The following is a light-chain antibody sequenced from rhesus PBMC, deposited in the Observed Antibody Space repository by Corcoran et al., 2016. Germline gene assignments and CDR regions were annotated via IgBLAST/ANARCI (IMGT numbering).Light chain of an antibody. CDR2: EVS. CDR1: QSLLDSEDGNTY. Sequence: DIVMTQTPLSLPVTPGEPASISCRSSQSLLDSEDGNTYLEWYLQKPGQSPHPLIYEVSNRASGVPERFSGRGSETDCTLKISRVEAEYVGVYYCMQGIEYPPTFGGGTKVEIK. J-gene: IGKJ4*01. CDR3: MQGIEYPPT. V-gene: IGKV2S20*01.